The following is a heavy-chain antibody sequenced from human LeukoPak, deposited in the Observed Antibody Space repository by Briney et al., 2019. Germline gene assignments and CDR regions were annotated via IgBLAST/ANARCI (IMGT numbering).Heavy chain of an antibody. CDR2: FDPEDGET. V-gene: IGHV1-24*01. Sequence: GASVKVPCKVSGYTLTELSMHWVRQAPGKGLEWMGGFDPEDGETIYAQKFQGRVTMTEDTSTDTAYMELSSLRSEDTAVYYCATLTSGSRDSFDYWGQGTLVTVSS. CDR3: ATLTSGSRDSFDY. D-gene: IGHD1-26*01. J-gene: IGHJ4*02. CDR1: GYTLTELS.